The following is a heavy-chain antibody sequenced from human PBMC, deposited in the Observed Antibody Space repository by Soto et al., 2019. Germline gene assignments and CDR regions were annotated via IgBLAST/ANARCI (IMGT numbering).Heavy chain of an antibody. J-gene: IGHJ4*02. V-gene: IGHV4-39*01. D-gene: IGHD1-20*01. CDR1: VASISGSYYY. CDR2: VFYTGFT. CDR3: ATSQKGYNWNYFDH. Sequence: ETLSLTCAVSVASISGSYYYWAWLRQSPGKGPEWIGSVFYTGFTSYNPSLESRVSVSVDTSKSQFSLKLSAVTAADTAVYYCATSQKGYNWNYFDHWGQGALVTVSS.